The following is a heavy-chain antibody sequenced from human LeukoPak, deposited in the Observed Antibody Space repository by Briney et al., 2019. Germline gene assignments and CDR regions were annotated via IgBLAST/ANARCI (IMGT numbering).Heavy chain of an antibody. D-gene: IGHD2-15*01. Sequence: SETLSLTCTVSGGSISSYYWSWIRQPPGKGLEWIGYIHTSGSTNYNPSLKSRGTISVDTSKNQFSLNLSSVTAADTAVYYCARVVGATSIDYWGQGILVTVSS. CDR2: IHTSGST. CDR3: ARVVGATSIDY. CDR1: GGSISSYY. V-gene: IGHV4-4*09. J-gene: IGHJ4*02.